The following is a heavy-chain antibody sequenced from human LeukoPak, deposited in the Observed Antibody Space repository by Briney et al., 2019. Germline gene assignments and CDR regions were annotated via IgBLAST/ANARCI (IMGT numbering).Heavy chain of an antibody. D-gene: IGHD4-23*01. Sequence: GGSLRLSCAASGFTFSSYAMHWVRQAPGKGLEYVSAISSNGGSTYYANSVKGRFTISRDNSKNTLYLQKGSLRAEDMAVYYCARSGGYYYYGMDVWGQGTTVTVSS. V-gene: IGHV3-64*01. CDR3: ARSGGYYYYGMDV. CDR1: GFTFSSYA. CDR2: ISSNGGST. J-gene: IGHJ6*02.